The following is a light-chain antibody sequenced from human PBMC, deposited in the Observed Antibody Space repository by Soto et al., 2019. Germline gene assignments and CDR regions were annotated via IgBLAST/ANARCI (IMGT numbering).Light chain of an antibody. J-gene: IGLJ1*01. CDR3: SSYAVKKNFVV. CDR2: EVN. V-gene: IGLV2-8*01. CDR1: SDDICGYDY. Sequence: QSALPQTPSASGSPGQSVTISCTGSSDDICGYDYVSWYQHHPGRTPKLIIYEVNKQPSGVPDRFSGSKSGNTASLTVSGLQAEDGADYYCSSYAVKKNFVVFGSGTKVTVL.